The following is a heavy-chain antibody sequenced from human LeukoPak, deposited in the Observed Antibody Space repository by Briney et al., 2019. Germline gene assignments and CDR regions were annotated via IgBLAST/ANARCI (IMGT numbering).Heavy chain of an antibody. D-gene: IGHD3-22*01. CDR3: ARLGSGYLSGVELVRTRAFDPRWAFDI. J-gene: IGHJ3*02. CDR2: IYYSGST. V-gene: IGHV4-59*08. Sequence: KPSETLSLTCTVSGGSISSYYWSWIRQPPGKGLEWIGYIYYSGSTNYNPSLKSRVTISVDTSKNQFSLKLSSVTAADTAVYYCARLGSGYLSGVELVRTRAFDPRWAFDIWGQGTMVTVSS. CDR1: GGSISSYY.